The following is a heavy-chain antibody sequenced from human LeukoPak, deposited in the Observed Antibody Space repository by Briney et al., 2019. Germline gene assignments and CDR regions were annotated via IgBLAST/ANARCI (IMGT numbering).Heavy chain of an antibody. CDR1: GFIFSNYG. V-gene: IGHV3-33*01. CDR2: IWYDGNNK. CDR3: ATIGYCTGTKCSGFDY. D-gene: IGHD2-8*02. J-gene: IGHJ4*02. Sequence: GGSLRLSCAASGFIFSNYGMHWVRQAPGKGLEWVAVIWYDGNNKYYADSVKGRFTISRDNSKNTLYLQMNSPRAEDTAVYYCATIGYCTGTKCSGFDYWGQGTLVTVSS.